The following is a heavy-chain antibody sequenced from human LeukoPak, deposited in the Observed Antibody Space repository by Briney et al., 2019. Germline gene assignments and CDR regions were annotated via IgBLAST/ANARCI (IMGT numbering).Heavy chain of an antibody. J-gene: IGHJ4*02. CDR2: IYTGGTT. CDR3: ARDIDY. CDR1: GFTVSSNY. Sequence: GGSLRLSCAASGFTVSSNYMSWVRQAPGKGLEWVSVIYTGGTTYYADSVKARFTISRDNSKNTVYLQMNSLRVEDTAVYYCARDIDYWGQGTLVTVSS. V-gene: IGHV3-66*01.